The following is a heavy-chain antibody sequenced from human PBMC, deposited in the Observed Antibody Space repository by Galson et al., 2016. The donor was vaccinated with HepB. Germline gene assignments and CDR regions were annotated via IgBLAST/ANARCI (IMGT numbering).Heavy chain of an antibody. D-gene: IGHD6-19*01. Sequence: SVKVSCKASGYSSSGYYMHWVRQAPGQGLEWMGWINPNTGNTKYAQNFQGRVTMTRDTSISTAYMELSRLRSDDTAVYYCARAHIAIGEAGPVSYSYYYYIAVRGKGTTVTVSS. V-gene: IGHV1-2*02. CDR2: INPNTGNT. CDR3: ARAHIAIGEAGPVSYSYYYYIAV. CDR1: GYSSSGYY. J-gene: IGHJ6*03.